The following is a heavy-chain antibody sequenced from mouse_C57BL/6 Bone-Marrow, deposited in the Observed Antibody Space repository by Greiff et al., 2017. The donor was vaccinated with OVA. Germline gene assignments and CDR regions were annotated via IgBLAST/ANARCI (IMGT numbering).Heavy chain of an antibody. CDR3: ARPYYYGSSSWFAY. Sequence: QVHVKQPGAELVKPGASVKLSCKASGYTFTSYWMHCVKQRPGQGLEWIGMIHPNSGSTNYNEKFKSKATLTVDKSSSTAYMQLSSLTSEDSAVYYCARPYYYGSSSWFAYWGQGTLVTVSA. CDR2: IHPNSGST. V-gene: IGHV1-64*01. J-gene: IGHJ3*01. D-gene: IGHD1-1*01. CDR1: GYTFTSYW.